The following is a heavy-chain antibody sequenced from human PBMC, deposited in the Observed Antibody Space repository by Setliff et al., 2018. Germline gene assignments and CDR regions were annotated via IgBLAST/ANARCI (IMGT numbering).Heavy chain of an antibody. Sequence: PSETLSLTCTVSGDSISSTSCQWGWVRQPPGKGLEWIGSIYYTGTAYYNPSLKSRVTISVDTSKNQFSLQVTSLAATDTALYFCARGCSSGSCYPHDVFAIWGQGTMVTVSS. V-gene: IGHV4-39*01. CDR1: GDSISSTSCQ. D-gene: IGHD2-15*01. J-gene: IGHJ3*02. CDR2: IYYTGTA. CDR3: ARGCSSGSCYPHDVFAI.